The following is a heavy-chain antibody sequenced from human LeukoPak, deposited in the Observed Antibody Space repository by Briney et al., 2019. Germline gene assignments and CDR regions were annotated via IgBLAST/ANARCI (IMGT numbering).Heavy chain of an antibody. J-gene: IGHJ4*02. Sequence: GESLKISCQGSGFSFTTYWISWVRQMPGKGLEWMGKIDPSDSYTNYNPSFQGHVTISVDKSISTTYLQWSSLKASDTAIYYCARRGGSELDYWGQGTRVTVSS. CDR1: GFSFTTYW. CDR2: IDPSDSYT. CDR3: ARRGGSELDY. D-gene: IGHD3-10*01. V-gene: IGHV5-10-1*01.